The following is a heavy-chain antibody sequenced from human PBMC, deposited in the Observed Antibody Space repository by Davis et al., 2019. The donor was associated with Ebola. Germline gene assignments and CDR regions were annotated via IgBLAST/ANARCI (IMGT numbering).Heavy chain of an antibody. V-gene: IGHV3-48*03. J-gene: IGHJ6*02. CDR1: GFTFSSYE. CDR2: ISSSGSTI. Sequence: PGGSLRLSCAASGFTFSSYEMNWVRQAPGKGLEWVSYISSSGSTIYYADSVKGRFTISRDNSKNSLYLQMNSLRTEDTALYYCAKSPEDYYYYGMDVWGQGTTVTVSS. CDR3: AKSPEDYYYYGMDV.